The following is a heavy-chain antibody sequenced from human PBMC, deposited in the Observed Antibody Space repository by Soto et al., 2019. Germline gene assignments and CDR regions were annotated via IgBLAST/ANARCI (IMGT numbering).Heavy chain of an antibody. D-gene: IGHD4-17*01. V-gene: IGHV3-30*18. CDR2: ISYDVVNK. Sequence: PVGSLRLSCAASGFTFSSYGMHWVRQAPGQGLDWVAVISYDVVNKYYADSVKGRFTISRDNSKDTLFLHMNRLRPEDTAMYYCAKDFQAFDYRGPSDYWGQGTLVTVSS. CDR3: AKDFQAFDYRGPSDY. J-gene: IGHJ4*02. CDR1: GFTFSSYG.